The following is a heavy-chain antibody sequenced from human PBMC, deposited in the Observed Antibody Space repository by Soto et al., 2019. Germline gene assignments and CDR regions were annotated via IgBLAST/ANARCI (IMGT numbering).Heavy chain of an antibody. D-gene: IGHD1-26*01. CDR1: GFSFTSSA. J-gene: IGHJ2*01. CDR3: AKPLMYSGGIYWYFDL. Sequence: EVQLLESGGGLVQPEGSLRLSCAASGFSFTSSALGWVRQAPGKGLEWVSAVSTSGGTTYYADSVKGRFAISRDNSKITLYLQMSSLRAEDTALYYCAKPLMYSGGIYWYFDLWGRGTLVTVSS. V-gene: IGHV3-23*01. CDR2: VSTSGGTT.